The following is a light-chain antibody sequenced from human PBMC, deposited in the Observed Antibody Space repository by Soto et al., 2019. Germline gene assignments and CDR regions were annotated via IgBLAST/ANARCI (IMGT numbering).Light chain of an antibody. CDR2: GAS. CDR1: QSVSSSY. CDR3: QHCDWLPIT. V-gene: IGKV3-20*01. J-gene: IGKJ5*01. Sequence: EIVLTQSPGTLSLSPGERATLSCRASQSVSSSYLAWYQQKPGQPPRLLIYGASSRATGIPGRCSGSGSGTDFTLTISRLEPEDFAVYYCQHCDWLPITFGQGTRLETK.